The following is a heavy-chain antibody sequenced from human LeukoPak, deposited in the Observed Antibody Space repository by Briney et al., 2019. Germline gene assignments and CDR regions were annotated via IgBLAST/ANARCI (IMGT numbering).Heavy chain of an antibody. Sequence: ASVKVSCNASGYTFTGYYMHWVRQAPGQGLEWMGWINPNSGGTNYAQKFQGRVTMTRDTSISTAYMELSRLRSDDTAVYYCARDQGTRGNWFDPWGQGTLVTVSS. CDR2: INPNSGGT. CDR1: GYTFTGYY. J-gene: IGHJ5*02. CDR3: ARDQGTRGNWFDP. D-gene: IGHD3-10*01. V-gene: IGHV1-2*02.